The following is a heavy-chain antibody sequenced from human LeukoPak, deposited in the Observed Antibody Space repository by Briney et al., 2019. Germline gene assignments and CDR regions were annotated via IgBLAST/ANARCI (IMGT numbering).Heavy chain of an antibody. CDR1: GSIFTSYW. CDR2: IDPSDSET. CDR3: ARQTAMGRSGDY. J-gene: IGHJ4*02. Sequence: GASLEISCKASGSIFTSYWIGWGRPLPGKGQEWMGIIDPSDSETRYTPSFQGQVTISVDKSLTTADLQWNSLKASDTAMYYCARQTAMGRSGDYWGQGTLVTVSS. D-gene: IGHD5-18*01. V-gene: IGHV5-51*01.